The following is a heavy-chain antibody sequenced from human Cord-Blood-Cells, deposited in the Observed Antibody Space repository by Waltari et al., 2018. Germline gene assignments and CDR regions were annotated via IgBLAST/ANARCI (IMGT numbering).Heavy chain of an antibody. V-gene: IGHV3-53*01. CDR1: GFTVSSNY. CDR3: ARDIAAADPVDDY. D-gene: IGHD6-13*01. Sequence: EVQLVESGGGLIQPGGSLRLSCAASGFTVSSNYMSWVRQAPGKGLEWFSVIYSGGRTYYADSVKGRFTISRDKSKNTLYLQMNSLRAEDTAVYYCARDIAAADPVDDYWGQGTLVTVSS. CDR2: IYSGGRT. J-gene: IGHJ4*02.